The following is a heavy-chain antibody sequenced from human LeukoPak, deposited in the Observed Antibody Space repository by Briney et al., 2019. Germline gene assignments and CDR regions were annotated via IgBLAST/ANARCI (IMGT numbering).Heavy chain of an antibody. CDR3: ARVFRRRYSYGYVNY. V-gene: IGHV4-34*01. J-gene: IGHJ4*02. Sequence: SETLSLTCAVYGGSFSGYYWSWIRQPPGKGLEWIGEINHSGSTNYNPSLKSRVTISVDTSKNQFSLKLSSVTAADTAVYYCARVFRRRYSYGYVNYWGQGTLVTVSS. CDR1: GGSFSGYY. D-gene: IGHD5-18*01. CDR2: INHSGST.